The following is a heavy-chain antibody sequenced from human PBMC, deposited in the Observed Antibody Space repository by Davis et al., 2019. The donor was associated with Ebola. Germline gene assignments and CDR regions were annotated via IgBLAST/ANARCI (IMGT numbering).Heavy chain of an antibody. Sequence: MPSETLSLTCTVSGGSISSSSYYWGWIRQPPGKGLEWIGSLYSSCSTYYNPSLKSRVTIPVDTSKNQFSLKLSSVTAADTAVYYCARLGYDFWSGYYGGNWFDPWGQGTLVTVSS. D-gene: IGHD3-3*01. V-gene: IGHV4-39*01. J-gene: IGHJ5*02. CDR3: ARLGYDFWSGYYGGNWFDP. CDR1: GGSISSSSYY. CDR2: LYSSCST.